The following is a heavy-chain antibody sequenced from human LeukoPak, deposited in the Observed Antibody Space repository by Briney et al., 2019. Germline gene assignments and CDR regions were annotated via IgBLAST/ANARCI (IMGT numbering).Heavy chain of an antibody. CDR3: ARVGYSYGLRYYYYMDV. V-gene: IGHV1-8*01. J-gene: IGHJ6*03. CDR2: MNPNSGNT. Sequence: GASVKVSCKASGYTFTSYDINWVRQATGQGLEWMGWMNPNSGNTGYAQKFQGRVTMTRNTSISTAYMELSSLRSEDTAVYYCARVGYSYGLRYYYYMDVWGKGTTVTISS. CDR1: GYTFTSYD. D-gene: IGHD5-18*01.